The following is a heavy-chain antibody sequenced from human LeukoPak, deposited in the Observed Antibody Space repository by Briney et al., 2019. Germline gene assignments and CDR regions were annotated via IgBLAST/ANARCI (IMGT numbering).Heavy chain of an antibody. Sequence: ASVKVSCKASGYTFTSYYMHWVRQAPGQGLEWMGIINPSGGSTSYAQKLQGRVTMTRDTSISTAYMELSRLRSDDTAVYYCARKRYYDSSGYYSWGQGTLVTVSS. J-gene: IGHJ4*02. D-gene: IGHD3-22*01. CDR1: GYTFTSYY. CDR3: ARKRYYDSSGYYS. V-gene: IGHV1-46*01. CDR2: INPSGGST.